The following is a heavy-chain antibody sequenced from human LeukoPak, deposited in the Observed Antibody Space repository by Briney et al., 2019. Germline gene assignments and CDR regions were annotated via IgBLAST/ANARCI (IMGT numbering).Heavy chain of an antibody. CDR3: ASVVVDCSSTSCYSNWFDP. J-gene: IGHJ5*02. D-gene: IGHD2-2*02. V-gene: IGHV4-34*01. CDR2: INHSGST. Sequence: SETLSLTCAVYGGSFSGYYWSWTRQPPGKGLEWIGEINHSGSTNYNPSLKSRVTISVDTSKNQFSLKLSSVTAADTAVYYCASVVVDCSSTSCYSNWFDPWGQGTLVTVSS. CDR1: GGSFSGYY.